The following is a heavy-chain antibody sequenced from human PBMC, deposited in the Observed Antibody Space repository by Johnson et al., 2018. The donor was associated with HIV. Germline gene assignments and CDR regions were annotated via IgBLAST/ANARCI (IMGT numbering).Heavy chain of an antibody. J-gene: IGHJ3*02. CDR2: IHGGGSI. Sequence: VQLVESGGGLVRPGGSLRLSCAASEFSVSGNYMTWVRQAPGKGLEWVSVIHGGGSIYYEDSVKGRFTISRDTAKNTLYLQMNNLRPEDTAVYYCARGGYYYDSYDALDIWGQGTMVTVFS. D-gene: IGHD3-22*01. CDR1: EFSVSGNY. CDR3: ARGGYYYDSYDALDI. V-gene: IGHV3-66*02.